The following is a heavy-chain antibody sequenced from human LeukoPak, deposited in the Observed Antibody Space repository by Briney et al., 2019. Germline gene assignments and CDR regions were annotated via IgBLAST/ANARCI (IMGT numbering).Heavy chain of an antibody. D-gene: IGHD3-10*01. CDR3: ASDITMVRGVLY. CDR2: IIPIFGTA. Sequence: SVKVSCKASGGTFSSYAISWVRQAPGQGLEWMGGIIPIFGTANYAQKFQGRVTITADESTSTAYMELSSLRSEDTAVYYCASDITMVRGVLYWGQGTLVTASS. CDR1: GGTFSSYA. J-gene: IGHJ4*02. V-gene: IGHV1-69*13.